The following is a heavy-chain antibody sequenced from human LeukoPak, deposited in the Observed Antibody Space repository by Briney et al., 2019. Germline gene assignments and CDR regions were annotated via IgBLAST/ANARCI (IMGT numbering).Heavy chain of an antibody. CDR1: GGTFSSYA. J-gene: IGHJ4*02. D-gene: IGHD6-6*01. CDR2: IIPIFGTA. Sequence: ASVKVSCKASGGTFSSYAISWVRQAPGQGLEWMGGIIPIFGTANYAQKFQGRVTITTDESTSTAYTELSSLRSEDTAVYYCAREKSLGSSSGAFDYWGQGTLVTVSS. CDR3: AREKSLGSSSGAFDY. V-gene: IGHV1-69*05.